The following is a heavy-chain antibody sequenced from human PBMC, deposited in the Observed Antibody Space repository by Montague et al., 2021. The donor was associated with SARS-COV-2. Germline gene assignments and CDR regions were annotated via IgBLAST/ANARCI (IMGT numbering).Heavy chain of an antibody. J-gene: IGHJ4*02. V-gene: IGHV4-38-2*02. Sequence: SETLPLTCSVSGYSISSGYYWGWIRQPPGKGLEWVGCISYIGKTYYSSSLKSRLTISLDSSKNRFSLQARSVTAADTAEYYCVRVFDNRVIDYWGQGTLVTVSS. CDR3: VRVFDNRVIDY. CDR2: ISYIGKT. D-gene: IGHD3-9*01. CDR1: GYSISSGYY.